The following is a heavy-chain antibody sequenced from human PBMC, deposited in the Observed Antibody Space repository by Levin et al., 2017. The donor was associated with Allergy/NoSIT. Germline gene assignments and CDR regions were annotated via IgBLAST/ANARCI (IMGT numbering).Heavy chain of an antibody. V-gene: IGHV3-23*01. CDR2: ISGRGGST. D-gene: IGHD4-17*01. Sequence: PGGSLRLSCAASGFTFSSSAMSWVRQGPGKGLEWVSAISGRGGSTYYADSVKGRFTISRDNSKNTLYLQMNSLRAEDTAVYYCAKGGTDYGDYGGAFDIWGQGTMVTDSS. CDR3: AKGGTDYGDYGGAFDI. J-gene: IGHJ3*02. CDR1: GFTFSSSA.